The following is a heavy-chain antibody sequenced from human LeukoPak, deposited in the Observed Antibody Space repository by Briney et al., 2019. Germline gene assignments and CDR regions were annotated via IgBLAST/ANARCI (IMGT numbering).Heavy chain of an antibody. CDR1: GFTFSSYG. Sequence: GGSLRLSGAGSGFTFSSYGLHWVRQAPGKGRGWVAVIWYDGSNKYYADSVKGRFTISRDNSKNTLYLQMNSLRAEDTAVYYCARAGGGLSKGFDYWGQGTLVTVSS. CDR3: ARAGGGLSKGFDY. V-gene: IGHV3-33*01. J-gene: IGHJ4*02. D-gene: IGHD5-24*01. CDR2: IWYDGSNK.